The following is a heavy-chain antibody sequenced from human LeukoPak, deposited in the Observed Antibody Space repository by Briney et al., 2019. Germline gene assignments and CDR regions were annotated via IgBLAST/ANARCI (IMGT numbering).Heavy chain of an antibody. CDR1: GYTITGYY. V-gene: IGHV1-2*02. CDR3: ARDRSRLHYDFNWFDP. CDR2: VNPNSGGT. Sequence: GASVKVSCNASGYTITGYYMHWWRQAAGQGVEWMVWVNPNSGGTNYAQKFQGRATMTRDTSISTAYMELSRLRSDDTAVYYCARDRSRLHYDFNWFDPWGQGTLVTVSS. D-gene: IGHD3-3*01. J-gene: IGHJ5*02.